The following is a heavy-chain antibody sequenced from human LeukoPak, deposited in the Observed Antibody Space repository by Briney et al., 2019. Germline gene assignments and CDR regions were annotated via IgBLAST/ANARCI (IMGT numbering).Heavy chain of an antibody. D-gene: IGHD2-2*01. CDR1: GGTLSRYA. CDR3: ARVVTPRYCSSTSCYWKGWFDP. CDR2: IIASFGTA. V-gene: IGHV1-69*13. Sequence: SVKVSSKASGGTLSRYAISWVRQAPGQGLEWMGGIIASFGTANYAQKFQGRVTISADESSGTAYMELSSLRSEDTAVYYCARVVTPRYCSSTSCYWKGWFDPWGQGTLVTVSS. J-gene: IGHJ5*02.